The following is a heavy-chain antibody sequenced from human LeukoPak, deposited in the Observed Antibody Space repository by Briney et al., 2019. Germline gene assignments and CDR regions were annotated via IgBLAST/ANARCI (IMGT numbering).Heavy chain of an antibody. Sequence: GGSLRLSCAASGFAFSNYAMSWVRQAPGKGLEWVSAISGSGDSTYYADPVKGRFTISRDNSKNTLYLQMNSLRAEDAAVYYCAKSRGVAGFDYWGQGTLVTVSS. D-gene: IGHD6-19*01. CDR2: ISGSGDST. V-gene: IGHV3-23*01. CDR1: GFAFSNYA. J-gene: IGHJ4*02. CDR3: AKSRGVAGFDY.